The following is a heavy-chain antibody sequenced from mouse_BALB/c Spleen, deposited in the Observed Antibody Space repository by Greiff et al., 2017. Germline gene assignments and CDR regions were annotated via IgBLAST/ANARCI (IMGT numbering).Heavy chain of an antibody. CDR1: GFTFSSYT. CDR2: ISNGGGST. V-gene: IGHV5-12-2*01. J-gene: IGHJ4*01. CDR3: ARQRTHYYAMDY. Sequence: EVQVVESGGGLVQPGGSLKLSCAASGFTFSSYTMSWVRQTPEKRLEWVAYISNGGGSTYYPDTVKGRFTISRDNAKNTLYLQMSSLKSEDTAMYYCARQRTHYYAMDYWGQGTSVTVSS.